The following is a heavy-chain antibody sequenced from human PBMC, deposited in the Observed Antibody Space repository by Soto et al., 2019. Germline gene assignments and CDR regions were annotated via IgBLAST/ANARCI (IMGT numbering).Heavy chain of an antibody. CDR3: ASGAFTNFWRGTFDY. Sequence: QVQLQESGPGLVKPSQTLSLTCTVSGGSISSSGYYWSWIRQHPGKGLEWIGYIYYSGSTYYNPSLKSRVTISVDTSKNQFSLKLSSVTAADTAVYYCASGAFTNFWRGTFDYWGQGTLVTVSS. D-gene: IGHD3-3*01. CDR2: IYYSGST. J-gene: IGHJ4*02. V-gene: IGHV4-31*03. CDR1: GGSISSSGYY.